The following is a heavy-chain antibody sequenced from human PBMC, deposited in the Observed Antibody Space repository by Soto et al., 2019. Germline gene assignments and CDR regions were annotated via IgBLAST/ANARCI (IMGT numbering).Heavy chain of an antibody. J-gene: IGHJ4*02. Sequence: QVQLQESGPGLVKPSETLSLTCTVSGVSITPYYWTWIRPPPGKGLEWIGYVYHTGNTSYNPSLKSRVTISLDTSKNQVSLRLKSVTAADTAVYYCAREQYNWKLWGQGTLVTVSS. CDR2: VYHTGNT. CDR3: AREQYNWKL. CDR1: GVSITPYY. D-gene: IGHD1-20*01. V-gene: IGHV4-59*01.